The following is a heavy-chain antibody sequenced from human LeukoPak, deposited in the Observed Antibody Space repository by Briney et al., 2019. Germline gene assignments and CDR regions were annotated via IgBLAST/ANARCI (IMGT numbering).Heavy chain of an antibody. CDR3: ARHQIVGATRSPFDY. V-gene: IGHV5-51*01. D-gene: IGHD1-26*01. J-gene: IGHJ4*02. CDR2: IYSGDSDT. CDR1: GYSFATYW. Sequence: GEFLKICCTGSGYSFATYWIGWVRQTPGKGLEWMGIIYSGDSDTRYSPVFQGQVTISADKSINTAYLQWSSLKTSDTAMYYCARHQIVGATRSPFDYWGQGTLVSVSS.